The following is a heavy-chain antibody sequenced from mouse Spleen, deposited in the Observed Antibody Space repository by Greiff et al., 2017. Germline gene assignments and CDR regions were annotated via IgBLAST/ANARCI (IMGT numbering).Heavy chain of an antibody. Sequence: QVQLQQSGAELVRPGASVKLSCKASGYTFTDYYINWVKQRPGQGLEWIARIYPGSGNTYYNEKFKGKATLTAEKSSSTAYMQLSSLTSEDSAVYFCARGHYGSSYWYFDVWGTGTTVTVSS. CDR2: IYPGSGNT. CDR1: GYTFTDYY. J-gene: IGHJ1*03. D-gene: IGHD1-1*01. CDR3: ARGHYGSSYWYFDV. V-gene: IGHV1-76*01.